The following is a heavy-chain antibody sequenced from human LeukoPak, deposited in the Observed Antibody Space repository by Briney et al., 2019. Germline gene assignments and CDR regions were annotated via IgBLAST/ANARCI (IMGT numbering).Heavy chain of an antibody. CDR3: SRSLDY. CDR1: GFPFSGYW. CDR2: IKEDGSQQ. Sequence: PGGSLRLSCAASGFPFSGYWMDWVRQAPGKGMEWVANIKEDGSQQYYADSVKGRFTISRDNAKNSLDLQMNSLRVEDTAIYYCSRSLDYLGQGALVTVSS. V-gene: IGHV3-7*01. J-gene: IGHJ4*02.